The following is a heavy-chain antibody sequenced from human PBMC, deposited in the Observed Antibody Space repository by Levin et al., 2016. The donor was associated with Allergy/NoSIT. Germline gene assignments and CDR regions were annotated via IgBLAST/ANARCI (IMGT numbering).Heavy chain of an antibody. CDR2: INPNSGGT. CDR1: GYTFTGYF. J-gene: IGHJ6*02. CDR3: ARWTDIAAAGNDNYYYGMDV. V-gene: IGHV1-2*04. D-gene: IGHD6-13*01. Sequence: ASVKVSCKASGYTFTGYFMHWVRQAPGQGLEWMGWINPNSGGTNYAQKFQGWVTMTRDTSISTAYMEVSRLRPDDTAVYYCARWTDIAAAGNDNYYYGMDVWGQGTTVTVSS.